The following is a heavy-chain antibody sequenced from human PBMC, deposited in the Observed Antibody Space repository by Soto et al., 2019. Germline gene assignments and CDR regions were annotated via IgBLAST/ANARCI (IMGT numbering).Heavy chain of an antibody. CDR3: ARELGIAAAGTNWFDP. CDR2: IWFDGSNK. V-gene: IGHV3-33*01. J-gene: IGHJ5*02. CDR1: GFTFNAYG. Sequence: QVQLVESGGGVVQPGRSLRLSCAASGFTFNAYGMHWVRQAPGKGLEWVAVIWFDGSNKYYADSVKGRFTISRDNSKNTLYLQMNSLRAEDTAVYYCARELGIAAAGTNWFDPWGLGTLVTVSS. D-gene: IGHD6-13*01.